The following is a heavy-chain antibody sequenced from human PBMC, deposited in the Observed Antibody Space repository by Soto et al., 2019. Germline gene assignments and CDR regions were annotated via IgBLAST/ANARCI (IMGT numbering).Heavy chain of an antibody. Sequence: QVQLVQSGAEVKKPGSSVKVSCKASGGTFSSYAISWVRQAPGQGLEWMGGIIPIFGTANYAQKFQGRVTITADESTSTAYMELSSLRSEDTAVYYCARDRLLLEWLLYKEKGVYYYYGMDVWGQGTTVTVSS. CDR2: IIPIFGTA. D-gene: IGHD3-3*01. CDR3: ARDRLLLEWLLYKEKGVYYYYGMDV. J-gene: IGHJ6*02. V-gene: IGHV1-69*01. CDR1: GGTFSSYA.